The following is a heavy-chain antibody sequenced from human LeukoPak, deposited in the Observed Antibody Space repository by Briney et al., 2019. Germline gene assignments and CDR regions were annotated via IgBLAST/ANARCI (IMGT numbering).Heavy chain of an antibody. V-gene: IGHV1-46*01. Sequence: ASVKVSCKASGYTFTSYYMHWVRQAPGQGLEWMGIINPSGGSTSYAQKFQGRVTMTRDTSTSTVYMELSSLRSEDTAVYYCARKPLMPVPTTAAKQQLIHTCYYGMDVWGQGTTVTVSS. D-gene: IGHD6-13*01. CDR1: GYTFTSYY. J-gene: IGHJ6*02. CDR2: INPSGGST. CDR3: ARKPLMPVPTTAAKQQLIHTCYYGMDV.